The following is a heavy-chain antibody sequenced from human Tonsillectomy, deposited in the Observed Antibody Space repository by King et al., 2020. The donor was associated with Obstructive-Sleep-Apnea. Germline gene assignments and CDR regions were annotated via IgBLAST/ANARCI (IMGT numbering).Heavy chain of an antibody. J-gene: IGHJ4*02. V-gene: IGHV4-39*07. CDR3: ATPRRSGDFDY. CDR2: IYYRGST. Sequence: QLQESGPGLVKPSETLSLTCTVSGGSISSSSYYWGWIRQPPGKGLEWIWSIYYRGSTYYNPSLKSRVTISVDTSKNQFSLKLSPVTAADTAVYYCATPRRSGDFDYWGQGTLVTVSS. CDR1: GGSISSSSYY.